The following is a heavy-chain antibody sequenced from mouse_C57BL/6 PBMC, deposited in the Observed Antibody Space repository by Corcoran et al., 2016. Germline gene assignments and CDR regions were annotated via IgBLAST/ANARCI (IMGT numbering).Heavy chain of an antibody. J-gene: IGHJ2*01. D-gene: IGHD1-1*01. CDR1: GYTFTTSG. V-gene: IGHV9-3*01. CDR3: STQDLDYYGSSDYVDY. Sequence: QIPLVQSGPERKKPAETVQISCKASGYTFTTSGMLWVKQAPGKGLKWMGWINTYSGVPTYADDFKGRFAFSLETSASTAYLQINNLKNEDTATYFCSTQDLDYYGSSDYVDYWGQGTTLTVSS. CDR2: INTYSGVP.